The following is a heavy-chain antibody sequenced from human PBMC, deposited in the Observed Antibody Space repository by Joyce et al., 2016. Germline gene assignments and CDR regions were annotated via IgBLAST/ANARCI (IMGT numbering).Heavy chain of an antibody. CDR3: TRGSGTGWFDP. D-gene: IGHD6-13*01. Sequence: EVYLVESGGGLVQPGGSLRLSCGASGFSFRYFWMDWVRQAPGKGLEWVAQINEDGSEKNYMNSLRGRFTISRDNAKNSVDLQINSLRVEDTAVYYCTRGSGTGWFDPWGQGTLVTVSS. CDR2: INEDGSEK. V-gene: IGHV3-7*03. J-gene: IGHJ5*02. CDR1: GFSFRYFW.